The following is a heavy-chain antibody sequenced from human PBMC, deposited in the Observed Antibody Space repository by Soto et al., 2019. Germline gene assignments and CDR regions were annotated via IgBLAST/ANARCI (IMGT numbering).Heavy chain of an antibody. Sequence: SETLSLTCTVSGGSISNYYWSWIRQPPGRGLEWIGHIFYSGSTNYNPALKSRVTISVDRSKNQFSLKLSSVTAADTAVYYCAGGPGVARNYWGQGTLVTVSS. CDR1: GGSISNYY. D-gene: IGHD5-12*01. J-gene: IGHJ4*02. V-gene: IGHV4-59*12. CDR3: AGGPGVARNY. CDR2: IFYSGST.